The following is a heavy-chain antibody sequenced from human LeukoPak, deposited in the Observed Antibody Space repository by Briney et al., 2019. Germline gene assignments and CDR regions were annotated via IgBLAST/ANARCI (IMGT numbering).Heavy chain of an antibody. CDR3: ARDRTRIAVASPGY. V-gene: IGHV1-18*01. J-gene: IGHJ4*02. D-gene: IGHD6-19*01. CDR2: ISAYNGNT. CDR1: GYTFTSYG. Sequence: ASVKVSCKASGYTFTSYGISWVRQAPGQGLEGMGWISAYNGNTNYAQKLQGRVTMTTDTSTSTAYMELRSLRSDDTAVYYCARDRTRIAVASPGYWGQGTLVTVSS.